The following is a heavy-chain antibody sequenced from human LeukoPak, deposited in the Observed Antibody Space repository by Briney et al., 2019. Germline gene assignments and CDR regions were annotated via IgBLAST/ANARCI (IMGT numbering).Heavy chain of an antibody. V-gene: IGHV4-4*09. CDR2: IYTSGST. CDR3: AGGGSSSHFIY. D-gene: IGHD6-6*01. Sequence: SETLSLTCTVSGGSISSYYWSWIRQPTGKGLEWIGYIYTSGSTNYNPALKSRFTISVNTSKNQFSLKLSAVTAADTAGYYCAGGGSSSHFIYWGQGTLVTVSS. J-gene: IGHJ4*02. CDR1: GGSISSYY.